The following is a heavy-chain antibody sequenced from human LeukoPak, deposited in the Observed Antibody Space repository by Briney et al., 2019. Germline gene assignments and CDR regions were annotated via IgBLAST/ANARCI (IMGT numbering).Heavy chain of an antibody. CDR2: ISSNGGST. CDR3: ARDSIPPYDYVWGSYRYTGTPPDY. D-gene: IGHD3-16*02. CDR1: GFTFSSYA. V-gene: IGHV3-64*01. Sequence: PGGSLRLSCAASGFTFSSYAMHWVRQAPGKGLEYVSAISSNGGSTYYANSVKGRFTISRDNSKNTLYLQMGSLRAEDMAVYYCARDSIPPYDYVWGSYRYTGTPPDYWGQGTLVTVSS. J-gene: IGHJ4*02.